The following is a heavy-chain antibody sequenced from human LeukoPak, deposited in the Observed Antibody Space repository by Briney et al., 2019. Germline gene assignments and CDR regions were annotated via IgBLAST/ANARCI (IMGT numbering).Heavy chain of an antibody. CDR3: ARSRGIAAAVGTKNWFDP. D-gene: IGHD6-13*01. V-gene: IGHV1-18*01. Sequence: EASVKVSCKASGYTFTSYGISWVRQAPGQGLEWMGWISAYNGNTNYAQKLQGRVTMTTDTSTSTAYMELRSLRSDDTAVYYCARSRGIAAAVGTKNWFDPWGQGTLVTVSS. CDR2: ISAYNGNT. CDR1: GYTFTSYG. J-gene: IGHJ5*02.